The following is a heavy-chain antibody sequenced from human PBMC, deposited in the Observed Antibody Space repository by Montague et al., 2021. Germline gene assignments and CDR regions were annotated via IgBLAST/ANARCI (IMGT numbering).Heavy chain of an antibody. V-gene: IGHV6-1*01. D-gene: IGHD5-24*01. CDR1: GDSVSINDAT. J-gene: IGHJ5*02. CDR2: TYYRSKWYN. CDR3: ARGWQKRFDP. Sequence: CAISGDSVSINDATWNWDKQSPSSHLDWLGRTYYRSKWYNEYAISVKSRITVNPDTSKNQFSLLLNSVTPEDTAVYYCARGWQKRFDPWGQGTLVTVSS.